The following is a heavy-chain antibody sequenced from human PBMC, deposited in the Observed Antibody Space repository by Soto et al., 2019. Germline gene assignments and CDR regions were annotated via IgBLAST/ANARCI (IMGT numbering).Heavy chain of an antibody. CDR3: ARVPLPGPVDS. Sequence: QVQLQESGPGLVKPSETLSLTCTVSGASISRGSYYWSWIRQPPGKGLEWVGNIFHSGTTNYNPSLKSRLFMSVDAPINQFSLRLSSVPSADTAFYFCARVPLPGPVDSCGHRNLVNVSS. CDR2: IFHSGTT. V-gene: IGHV4-61*01. D-gene: IGHD1-1*01. CDR1: GASISRGSYY. J-gene: IGHJ5*01.